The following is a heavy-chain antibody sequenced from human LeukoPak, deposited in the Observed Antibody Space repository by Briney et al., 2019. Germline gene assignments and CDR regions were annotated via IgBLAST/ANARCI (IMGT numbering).Heavy chain of an antibody. CDR3: ARSPYSSTYYGYFDY. CDR2: INAGHGTT. V-gene: IGHV1-3*01. J-gene: IGHJ4*03. CDR1: GYTFTNYA. D-gene: IGHD6-13*01. Sequence: ASVKVSCKTSGYTFTNYAIHWVRQAPGQSLEWMGWINAGHGTTKYSQKFQSRVTITRDTSASTAYMELNSLTSEDTAVYYCARSPYSSTYYGYFDYWGQGTLVTVSS.